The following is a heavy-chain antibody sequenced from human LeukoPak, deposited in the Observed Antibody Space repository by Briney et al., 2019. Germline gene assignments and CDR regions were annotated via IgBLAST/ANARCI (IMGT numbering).Heavy chain of an antibody. D-gene: IGHD1-20*01. CDR1: GYIFTDYS. Sequence: GASVKVSCKASGYIFTDYSMHWVRQAPGQGLEWLGRITPNSGGTNYAQKFQGRVTMTRDTSISTAYMELSSLRSDDTAVYYCARVITHFNWFDPWGQGTLVTVSS. V-gene: IGHV1-2*06. CDR3: ARVITHFNWFDP. CDR2: ITPNSGGT. J-gene: IGHJ5*02.